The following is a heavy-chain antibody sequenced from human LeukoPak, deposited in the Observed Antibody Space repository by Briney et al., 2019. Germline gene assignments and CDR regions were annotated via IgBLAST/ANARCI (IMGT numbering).Heavy chain of an antibody. Sequence: GGSLRLSCAASGFAFSSYAMHWVRQAPGKGLEWVAVISYDGSNKYYADSVKGRFTISRDNSRDTLYLQMTSLRAEDTAVYYCAKRGGSQTKEFDYWGQGTLVTVSS. CDR2: ISYDGSNK. D-gene: IGHD3-10*01. CDR3: AKRGGSQTKEFDY. V-gene: IGHV3-30-3*02. CDR1: GFAFSSYA. J-gene: IGHJ4*02.